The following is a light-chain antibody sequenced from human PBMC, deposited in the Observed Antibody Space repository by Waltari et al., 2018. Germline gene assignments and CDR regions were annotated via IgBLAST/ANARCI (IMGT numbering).Light chain of an antibody. CDR2: EDN. CDR3: SSYSGSNTLDYV. Sequence: NFMLTQSHSVSESPGKTVTISCTGSSGSIASNYVQWYQQRPGSAPTIVIYEDNQRPSGVLDRFSGSIDRSSNPASRTISGLQTEDEAVYHCSSYSGSNTLDYVFGTGTTVTVL. CDR1: SGSIASNY. J-gene: IGLJ1*01. V-gene: IGLV6-57*02.